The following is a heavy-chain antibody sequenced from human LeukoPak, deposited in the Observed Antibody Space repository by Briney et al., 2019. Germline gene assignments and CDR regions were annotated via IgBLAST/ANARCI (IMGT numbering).Heavy chain of an antibody. CDR1: GFTFSSYA. Sequence: GGSLRLSCAASGFTFSSYAMSWVRQAPGKGLEWVSAISGSGGSTYYADSVKGRFTISRDNSKNTLYLQMNSLRAEDTAVYYCARVGIEIAVAGDYDYWGQGTLVTVSS. D-gene: IGHD6-19*01. J-gene: IGHJ4*02. CDR3: ARVGIEIAVAGDYDY. V-gene: IGHV3-23*01. CDR2: ISGSGGST.